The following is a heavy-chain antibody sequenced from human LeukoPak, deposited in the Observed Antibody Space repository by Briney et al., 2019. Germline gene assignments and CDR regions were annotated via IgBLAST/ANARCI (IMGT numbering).Heavy chain of an antibody. CDR3: ARAPITSPFYFDY. CDR1: GFAFDEHG. D-gene: IGHD2-2*01. Sequence: GGSLRLSCTASGFAFDEHGMSWVRQVPGKGLEWVSGINWSGGSTGYADPLRGRFTTSRDNAKNSLYLQMDSLRAEDTALYYCARAPITSPFYFDYWGQGTLVTVSS. CDR2: INWSGGST. V-gene: IGHV3-20*04. J-gene: IGHJ4*02.